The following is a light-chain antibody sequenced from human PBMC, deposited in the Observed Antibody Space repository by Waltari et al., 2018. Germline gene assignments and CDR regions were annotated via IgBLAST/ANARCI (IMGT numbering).Light chain of an antibody. CDR1: TRDAGGYNP. V-gene: IGLV2-11*01. J-gene: IGLJ3*02. Sequence: QSALTQPPSVSGSPEQSVTISCTGSTRDAGGYNPVSWYHQPPGKAPKPIIFDVNQRPSGVPDRFSGSKSGNTASLTISGLRPEDEADYHCCSYAGVHTFWLFGGGTKLTVL. CDR3: CSYAGVHTFWL. CDR2: DVN.